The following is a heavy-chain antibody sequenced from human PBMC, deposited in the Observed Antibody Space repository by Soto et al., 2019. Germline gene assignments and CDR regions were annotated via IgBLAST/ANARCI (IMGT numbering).Heavy chain of an antibody. J-gene: IGHJ6*02. CDR1: GGSISSGGYY. D-gene: IGHD1-26*01. V-gene: IGHV4-31*03. Sequence: QVQLQESGPGLVKPSQTLSLTCTVSGGSISSGGYYWSWIRQHPGNGLEWIGYIYYSGSTYYNPSLKSRVTISVDTSKNQFSLKLSSVTAADTAVYYCAGAGRGSPDYYYYGMDVWGQGTTVTVSS. CDR3: AGAGRGSPDYYYYGMDV. CDR2: IYYSGST.